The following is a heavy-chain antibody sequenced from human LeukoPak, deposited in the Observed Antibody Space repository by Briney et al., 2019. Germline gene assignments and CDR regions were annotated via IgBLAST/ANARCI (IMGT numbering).Heavy chain of an antibody. CDR1: GFTFSSYW. Sequence: GGSLRLSCAASGFTFSSYWMSWVRQAPGKGLEWVANIKQDGSEKYYVDSVKGRFTISRDNAKNSLYLQMNSLRAEDTAVYYCARACSSWDYYYGMDVWGQGTTVTVSS. J-gene: IGHJ6*02. D-gene: IGHD2-2*01. CDR3: ARACSSWDYYYGMDV. V-gene: IGHV3-7*04. CDR2: IKQDGSEK.